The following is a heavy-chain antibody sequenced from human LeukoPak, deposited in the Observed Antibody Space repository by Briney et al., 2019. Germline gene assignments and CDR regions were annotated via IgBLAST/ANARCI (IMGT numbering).Heavy chain of an antibody. CDR3: ARDAVEYSSLLLGGGGSFDN. D-gene: IGHD6-6*01. CDR1: GFTFSSYG. V-gene: IGHV3-33*01. Sequence: GGSLRLSCAASGFTFSSYGMHWVRQAPGKGLEWVAVIWYDGSNKYYADSVKGRFTISRDNSKNTLYLQMNSLRAEDTAVYYCARDAVEYSSLLLGGGGSFDNWGQGTLVTVSS. CDR2: IWYDGSNK. J-gene: IGHJ4*02.